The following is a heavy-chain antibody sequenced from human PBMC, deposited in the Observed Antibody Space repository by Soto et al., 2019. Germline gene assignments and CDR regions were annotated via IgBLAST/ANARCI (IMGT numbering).Heavy chain of an antibody. CDR3: ARGSSQPDYDGMDV. CDR2: ISTRSLTI. D-gene: IGHD2-2*01. J-gene: IGHJ6*02. Sequence: GGSLRLSCVASGFTFSGFSMSWVRQAPGKGLEWISYISTRSLTIDYADSVKGRFTISRDNAKDSLFLQMRSLRDEDSAVYYCARGSSQPDYDGMDVWGQGTTVTVSS. CDR1: GFTFSGFS. V-gene: IGHV3-48*02.